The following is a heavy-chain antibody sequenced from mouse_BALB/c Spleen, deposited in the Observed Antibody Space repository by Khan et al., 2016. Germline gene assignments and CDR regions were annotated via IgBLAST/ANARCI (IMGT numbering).Heavy chain of an antibody. CDR2: INTYTGEP. D-gene: IGHD2-1*01. CDR3: ARSLNGNTWFAY. CDR1: GYTFTNYG. J-gene: IGHJ3*01. V-gene: IGHV9-3-1*01. Sequence: QIQLVQSGPELKKPGETVKISCKASGYTFTNYGMNWVKQAPGKGLKWMGWINTYTGEPTYADDFKGRFAFSLATSASTAYLQINNLKNEDTATYFCARSLNGNTWFAYWGQGTLVTVSA.